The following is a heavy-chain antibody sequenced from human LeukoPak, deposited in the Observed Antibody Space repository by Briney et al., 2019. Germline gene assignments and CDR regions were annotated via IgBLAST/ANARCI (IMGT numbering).Heavy chain of an antibody. Sequence: GGSLRLSCATSGFTFTTFWMHWVRQAPGKGLVWVSRINHDGSSTNYADSVKGRFTISRDNSKNTLYLQMNSLRAEDTAVYYCARDFAGSYDSSGYYSLYYYYYMDVWGKGTTVTISS. CDR1: GFTFTTFW. V-gene: IGHV3-74*01. D-gene: IGHD3-22*01. CDR2: INHDGSST. CDR3: ARDFAGSYDSSGYYSLYYYYYMDV. J-gene: IGHJ6*03.